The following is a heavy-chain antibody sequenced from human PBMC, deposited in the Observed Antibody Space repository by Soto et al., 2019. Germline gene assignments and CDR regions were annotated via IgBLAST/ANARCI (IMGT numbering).Heavy chain of an antibody. J-gene: IGHJ6*02. Sequence: PGGSLSPSSAASGFTFSSYSMNWVRQAPGKGLEWVSYISSSSSTIYYADSVKGRFTISRDNAKNSLYLQMNSLRDEDTAVYYCARDGGIAVAGDIYYYYGMDVWGQGTTVTVSS. CDR3: ARDGGIAVAGDIYYYYGMDV. D-gene: IGHD6-19*01. V-gene: IGHV3-48*02. CDR1: GFTFSSYS. CDR2: ISSSSSTI.